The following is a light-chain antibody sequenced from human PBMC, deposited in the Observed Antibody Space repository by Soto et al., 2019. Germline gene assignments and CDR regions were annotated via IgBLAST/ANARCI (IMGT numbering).Light chain of an antibody. CDR2: GAS. CDR3: QQRSNWQGAT. CDR1: QSISSSY. V-gene: IGKV3D-20*02. J-gene: IGKJ4*01. Sequence: EIVLTQSPGTLSLSPGERATLSCRASQSISSSYLAWHQQKPGQAPRLLMYGASNRATGIPARFSGSGSGTDFTLTISSLEPEDFAVYYCQQRSNWQGATFGGGTKVDIK.